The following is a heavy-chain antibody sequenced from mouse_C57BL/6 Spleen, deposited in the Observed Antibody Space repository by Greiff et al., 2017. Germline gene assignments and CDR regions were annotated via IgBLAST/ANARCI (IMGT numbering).Heavy chain of an antibody. CDR1: GYTFTGYW. J-gene: IGHJ3*01. V-gene: IGHV1-9*01. CDR3: AREGIYDGYYGFAY. Sequence: QVQLQQSGAELMKPGASVKLSCKATGYTFTGYWIEWVKQRPGHGLEWIGEILPGSGSTNYNEKFKGKATFTADTSSNTAYMQLSSLTTEDSAIYYGAREGIYDGYYGFAYWGQGTLVTVSA. D-gene: IGHD2-3*01. CDR2: ILPGSGST.